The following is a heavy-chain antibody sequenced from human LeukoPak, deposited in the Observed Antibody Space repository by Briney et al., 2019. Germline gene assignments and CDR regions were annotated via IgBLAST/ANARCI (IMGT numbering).Heavy chain of an antibody. Sequence: SVKVSCKASGFAFTGSTMQWVRQARGQGLEWIGWIVVGSGNTNYAQKFQERVTITRDVSTSTAYMELSSLRSEDTAVYYCARGPYNWPFDYWGQGTLVTVSS. V-gene: IGHV1-58*02. D-gene: IGHD1-20*01. CDR2: IVVGSGNT. CDR3: ARGPYNWPFDY. J-gene: IGHJ4*02. CDR1: GFAFTGST.